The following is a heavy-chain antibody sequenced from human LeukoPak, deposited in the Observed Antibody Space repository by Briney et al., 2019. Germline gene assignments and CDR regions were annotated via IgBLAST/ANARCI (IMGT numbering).Heavy chain of an antibody. J-gene: IGHJ4*02. CDR2: SYYNGNT. CDR1: GGSITNYY. Sequence: SETLSLTCTVSGGSITNYYWSWIRQPPGKGLEWIGFSYYNGNTNYNPSLKSRVTISVDTSKNQFSLKLSSVTAADTAVYYCARGSGYYYDSSGYLDYWGQGTLVTVSS. CDR3: ARGSGYYYDSSGYLDY. D-gene: IGHD3-22*01. V-gene: IGHV4-59*08.